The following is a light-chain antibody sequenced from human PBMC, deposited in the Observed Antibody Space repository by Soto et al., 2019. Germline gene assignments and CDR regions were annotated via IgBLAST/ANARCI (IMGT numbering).Light chain of an antibody. J-gene: IGLJ2*01. V-gene: IGLV4-69*01. Sequence: QPVLTQSPSASASLGASVKLTCTLSSGHNNYAIAWHQQQPEKGPRYLMKLKSDGSHIKGDGVPDRFSGSSSGAERYLTISSLRSEDEADYYCQTWDSGIRVFGGGTKVTVL. CDR2: LKSDGSH. CDR3: QTWDSGIRV. CDR1: SGHNNYA.